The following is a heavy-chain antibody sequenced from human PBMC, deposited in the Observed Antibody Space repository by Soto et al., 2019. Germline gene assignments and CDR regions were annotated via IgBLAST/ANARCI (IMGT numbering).Heavy chain of an antibody. Sequence: LRLSCAASGFTFSSYAMSWVSQAPGKGLEWVSAISGSGGSTYYADSVKGRFTISRDNSKNTLYLQMNSLRAEDTAVYYCAKLGPYSSSSDYYYYYMDVWGKGTTVTVSS. V-gene: IGHV3-23*01. CDR2: ISGSGGST. J-gene: IGHJ6*03. D-gene: IGHD6-6*01. CDR1: GFTFSSYA. CDR3: AKLGPYSSSSDYYYYYMDV.